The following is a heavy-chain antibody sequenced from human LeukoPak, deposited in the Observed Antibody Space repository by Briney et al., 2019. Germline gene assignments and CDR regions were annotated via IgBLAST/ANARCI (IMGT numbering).Heavy chain of an antibody. CDR2: INPHSGGT. CDR1: GYTFAGYY. Sequence: ASGKVSCKASGYTFAGYYMHWVRQAPGQGLEWMGWINPHSGGTNYAQKFQGRVTMTRDTSISTAYMELSRLRSDDTAVYYCARLFYDSSGYYSLGFDYWGQGTLVTVSS. J-gene: IGHJ4*02. V-gene: IGHV1-2*02. D-gene: IGHD3-22*01. CDR3: ARLFYDSSGYYSLGFDY.